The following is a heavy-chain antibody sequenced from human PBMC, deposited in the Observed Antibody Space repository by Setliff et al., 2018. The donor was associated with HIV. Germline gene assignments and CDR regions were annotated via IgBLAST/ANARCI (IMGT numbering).Heavy chain of an antibody. CDR2: VIQSGAT. D-gene: IGHD3-9*01. Sequence: PSETLSLTCAVYGASFNAYFWTWIRQPPGKGLEWIGEVIQSGATNYNPSLESRLTMSVDTSKNQFSLKLTSVTAADTAVYYCARTRDKYYDILTPAYYIDYWGHGTLVTVSS. V-gene: IGHV4-34*12. J-gene: IGHJ4*01. CDR1: GASFNAYF. CDR3: ARTRDKYYDILTPAYYIDY.